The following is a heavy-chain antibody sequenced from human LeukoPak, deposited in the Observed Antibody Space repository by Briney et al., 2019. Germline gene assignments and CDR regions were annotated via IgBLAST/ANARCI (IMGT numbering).Heavy chain of an antibody. J-gene: IGHJ4*02. D-gene: IGHD3-10*01. CDR1: GFTVSSNY. CDR3: ARETIEYGSGSYYFGY. Sequence: GGSLRLSCAASGFTVSSNYMSWVGQAPGKGREGVSVIYSGGSTYYADSVKGRFTISRDNSKNTLYLQMKSLRAEDTAVYYCARETIEYGSGSYYFGYWGQGTLVTVSS. CDR2: IYSGGST. V-gene: IGHV3-53*01.